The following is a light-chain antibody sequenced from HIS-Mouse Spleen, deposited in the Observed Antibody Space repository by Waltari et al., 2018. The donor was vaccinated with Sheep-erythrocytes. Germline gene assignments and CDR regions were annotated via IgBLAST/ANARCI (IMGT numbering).Light chain of an antibody. Sequence: QSALTQPASVSGSPGQSITISCTGTSRDVGSYNRVPWYQQYPGKAPKLMIYEGSKRPSGVSNRFSGSKSGNTASLTISGLQAEDEADYYCCSYAGSSTPWVFGGGIKLTVL. CDR1: SRDVGSYNR. V-gene: IGLV2-23*01. CDR3: CSYAGSSTPWV. CDR2: EGS. J-gene: IGLJ3*02.